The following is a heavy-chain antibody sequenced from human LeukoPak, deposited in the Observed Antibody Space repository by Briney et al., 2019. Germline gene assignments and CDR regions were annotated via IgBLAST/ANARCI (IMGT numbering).Heavy chain of an antibody. V-gene: IGHV3-9*01. D-gene: IGHD6-13*01. Sequence: GRSLRLSCAASGFTFDDYAMHWVRQAPGKGLEWVSGISWNSGSIGYADSVKGRFTISRDNAKNSLYLQMNSLRAEDTALYYCAKANTYSSSWYDYWGQGTLVTVSS. CDR3: AKANTYSSSWYDY. J-gene: IGHJ4*02. CDR2: ISWNSGSI. CDR1: GFTFDDYA.